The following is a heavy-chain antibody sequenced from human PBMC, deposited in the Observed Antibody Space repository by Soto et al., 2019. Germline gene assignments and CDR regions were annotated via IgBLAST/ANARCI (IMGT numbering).Heavy chain of an antibody. Sequence: QVQLVQSGAEVKKPGASVKVSCKASGYTFTGYYMHWVRQAPGQGLEWMGWINPNSGGTNYAQKVQGRVTMTRDTSISTAYMELSRLRSDDTAVHYCARDNLQGSGYDYAYWGQGTLVTVSS. V-gene: IGHV1-2*02. CDR3: ARDNLQGSGYDYAY. D-gene: IGHD5-12*01. CDR2: INPNSGGT. J-gene: IGHJ4*02. CDR1: GYTFTGYY.